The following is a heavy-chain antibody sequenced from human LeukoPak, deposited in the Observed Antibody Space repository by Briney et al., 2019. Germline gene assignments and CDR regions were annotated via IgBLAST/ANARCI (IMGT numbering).Heavy chain of an antibody. V-gene: IGHV4-59*08. D-gene: IGHD3-10*01. CDR1: GGSISSYY. J-gene: IGHJ4*02. Sequence: SETLSLTCTVSGGSISSYYWTWIRQPPGKGLEWIGCINYSGSTNYNPSLKSRVTISLDTSKNQFSLKLSSVTAADTAVYYCASPKRDSGTYLYYFDYWGQGTLVTVSS. CDR2: INYSGST. CDR3: ASPKRDSGTYLYYFDY.